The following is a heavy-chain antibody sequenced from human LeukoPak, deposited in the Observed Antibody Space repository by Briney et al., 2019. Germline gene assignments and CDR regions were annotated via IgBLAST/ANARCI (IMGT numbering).Heavy chain of an antibody. CDR3: AIVGATVLDY. CDR2: INPSGGST. D-gene: IGHD1-26*01. Sequence: ASVKVSCKASGGTFSSYAISWVRQAPGQGLEWMGIINPSGGSTSYAQKFQGRVTMTRDTSTSTVYMELSSLRSEDTAVYYCAIVGATVLDYWGQGTLVTVSS. CDR1: GGTFSSYA. V-gene: IGHV1-46*01. J-gene: IGHJ4*02.